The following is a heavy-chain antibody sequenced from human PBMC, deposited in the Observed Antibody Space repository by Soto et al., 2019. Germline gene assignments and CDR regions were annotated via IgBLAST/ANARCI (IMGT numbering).Heavy chain of an antibody. CDR3: ARDGKDIVVVPAAKKTFDP. J-gene: IGHJ5*02. CDR2: IRSKAYGGTT. CDR1: GFTFGDYA. V-gene: IGHV3-49*04. Sequence: PGGSLRLSCTASGFTFGDYAMSWVRQAPGKGLEWVGFIRSKAYGGTTEYAASVKGRFTISRDDSKSIAYLQMNSLRAEDTAVYYCARDGKDIVVVPAAKKTFDPWGQGTLVTVSS. D-gene: IGHD2-2*01.